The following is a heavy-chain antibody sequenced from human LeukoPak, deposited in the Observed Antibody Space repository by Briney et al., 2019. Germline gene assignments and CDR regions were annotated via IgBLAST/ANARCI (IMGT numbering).Heavy chain of an antibody. D-gene: IGHD4-23*01. CDR2: IIPIFGTA. V-gene: IGHV1-69*13. CDR1: GGTFSSYA. Sequence: ASVKVSCKASGGTFSSYAISWVRQAPGQGLERMGGIIPIFGTANYAQKFQGRVTITADESTSTAYMELSSLRSEDTAVYYCASDNYGGNSNFDYWGQGTLVTVSS. CDR3: ASDNYGGNSNFDY. J-gene: IGHJ4*02.